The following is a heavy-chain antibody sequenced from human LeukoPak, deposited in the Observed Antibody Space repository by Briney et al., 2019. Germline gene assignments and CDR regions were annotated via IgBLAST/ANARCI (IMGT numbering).Heavy chain of an antibody. J-gene: IGHJ4*02. Sequence: SETLSLTCTVSGGSISSGSYYWSWIRQPAGKGLEWIGRIYTSGSTNYNPSLRSRVTISVDTSKNQFSLKLNSVTAADTAVYYCTRHHHNPTYDYWGQGTLVTVSS. CDR1: GGSISSGSYY. V-gene: IGHV4-61*02. CDR3: TRHHHNPTYDY. CDR2: IYTSGST. D-gene: IGHD1-14*01.